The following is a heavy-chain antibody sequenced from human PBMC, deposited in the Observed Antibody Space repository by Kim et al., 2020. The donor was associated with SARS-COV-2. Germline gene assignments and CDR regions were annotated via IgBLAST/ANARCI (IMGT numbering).Heavy chain of an antibody. Sequence: SETLSLTCTVSGGSISSSSYYWGWIRQPPGKGLEWIGSIYYSGSTYYNPSLKSRVTISVDTSKNQFSLKLSSVTAADTAVYYCARQEGDIVVVPAAVFDYWGQGTLVTVSS. CDR3: ARQEGDIVVVPAAVFDY. J-gene: IGHJ4*02. CDR2: IYYSGST. D-gene: IGHD2-2*01. V-gene: IGHV4-39*01. CDR1: GGSISSSSYY.